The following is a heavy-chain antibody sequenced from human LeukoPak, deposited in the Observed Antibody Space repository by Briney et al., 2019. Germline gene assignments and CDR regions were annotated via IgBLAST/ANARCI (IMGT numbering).Heavy chain of an antibody. CDR3: AKDKGYSSGWYLLDP. CDR2: ISGSGDNT. Sequence: PGGSLRLSCVVSGFTFSSYAMSWVRQAPGKGLEWVSSISGSGDNTYHADSVKGRFSISRDNPKNTLYLQMNNLRAEDTAVYYCAKDKGYSSGWYLLDPWGQGTLVTVSS. J-gene: IGHJ5*02. CDR1: GFTFSSYA. D-gene: IGHD6-19*01. V-gene: IGHV3-23*01.